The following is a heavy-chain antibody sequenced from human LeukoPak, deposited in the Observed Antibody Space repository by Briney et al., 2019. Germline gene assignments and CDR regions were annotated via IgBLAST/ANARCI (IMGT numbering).Heavy chain of an antibody. D-gene: IGHD5-24*01. CDR2: INSDGSGT. V-gene: IGHV3-74*01. Sequence: GGSLRLSCAASGFTFSSYWMHWVRQPPGKGLVWVSRINSDGSGTSYADSVKGRFTISRDNAENTLYLQMNSLRAEDTGVYYCATGRGHAFDIWGQGTMGTVSS. CDR3: ATGRGHAFDI. CDR1: GFTFSSYW. J-gene: IGHJ3*02.